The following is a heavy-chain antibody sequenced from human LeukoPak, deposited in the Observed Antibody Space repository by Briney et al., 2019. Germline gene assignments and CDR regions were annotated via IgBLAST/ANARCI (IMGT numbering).Heavy chain of an antibody. Sequence: ASVKVSCKASGYTFTSYGISWVRQAPGQGLEWMGWISAYNGNTNYAQKLQGRVTMTTDTSTSTAYMELRSLRSDDTAVYYCARVLGGDKSLYNWFDPWGQGTLVTVSS. D-gene: IGHD4-17*01. V-gene: IGHV1-18*01. CDR2: ISAYNGNT. CDR3: ARVLGGDKSLYNWFDP. CDR1: GYTFTSYG. J-gene: IGHJ5*02.